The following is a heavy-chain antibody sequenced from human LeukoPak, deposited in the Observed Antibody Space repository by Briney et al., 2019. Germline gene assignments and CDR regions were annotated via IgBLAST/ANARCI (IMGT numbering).Heavy chain of an antibody. Sequence: SETPSLTCTVSGSSSGYYWSWIRQPPGKGLEWIGYIYTSGSTNYNPSLESRVTISVDTSKNQFSLDLSSVTAADTAVYYCARQKCTSASCLTKNAFDIWGQGTMVTISS. CDR3: ARQKCTSASCLTKNAFDI. CDR1: GSSSGYY. D-gene: IGHD2-2*01. CDR2: IYTSGST. J-gene: IGHJ3*02. V-gene: IGHV4-4*09.